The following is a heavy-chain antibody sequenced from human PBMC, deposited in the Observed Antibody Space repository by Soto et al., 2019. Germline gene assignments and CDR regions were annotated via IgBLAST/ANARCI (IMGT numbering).Heavy chain of an antibody. J-gene: IGHJ6*02. Sequence: ESGGGLVQPGGSLRLSCAGSALTASKNYMSWVRQPPGKGLEWVSVIYSGGTTYYADSVKDRFSISRDNSKSTLYLQMDNRRAGDTAVYYCARGGSGSDWDYYGMDVWGQGTTVTVSS. V-gene: IGHV3-66*01. CDR2: IYSGGTT. CDR3: ARGGSGSDWDYYGMDV. D-gene: IGHD3-10*01. CDR1: ALTASKNY.